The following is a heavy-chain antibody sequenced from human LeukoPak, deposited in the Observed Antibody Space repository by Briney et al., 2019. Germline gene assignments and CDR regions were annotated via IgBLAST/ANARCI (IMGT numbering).Heavy chain of an antibody. CDR2: IYYSGST. D-gene: IGHD6-13*01. V-gene: IGHV4-59*01. CDR3: ARDGAAAGAFDI. CDR1: GGSFSGYY. Sequence: SETLSLTCAVYGGSFSGYYWSWIRQPPGKGLEWIGYIYYSGSTNYNPSLKSRVTISVDTSKNQFSLKLSSVTAADTAVYYCARDGAAAGAFDIWGQGTMVTVSS. J-gene: IGHJ3*02.